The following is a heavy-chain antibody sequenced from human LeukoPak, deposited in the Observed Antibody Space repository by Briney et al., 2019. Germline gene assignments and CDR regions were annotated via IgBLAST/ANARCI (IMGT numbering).Heavy chain of an antibody. V-gene: IGHV5-51*01. J-gene: IGHJ4*02. D-gene: IGHD3-16*02. CDR1: GYSFTSYW. Sequence: RGESLKISCKGSGYSFTSYWIGWVRQMPGKGLEWMGIIYPGDSGTRYSPSFQGQVTISADKSISTAYLQWSSLKASDTAMYYCARQVEHYDYVWGSYRTPYYFDYWGQGTLVTVSS. CDR2: IYPGDSGT. CDR3: ARQVEHYDYVWGSYRTPYYFDY.